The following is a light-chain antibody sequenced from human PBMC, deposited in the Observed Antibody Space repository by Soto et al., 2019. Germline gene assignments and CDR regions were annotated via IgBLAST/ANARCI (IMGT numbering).Light chain of an antibody. Sequence: EIVMTQSPATLSVSPGERATLSCRASQSVSSYLAWYQQKPGQAPRLLIYDASNRATGIPARFSGSGSGTDFTLTISSLEPEDFAVDDCQQRSNWPTFGQGTRLEIK. CDR3: QQRSNWPT. J-gene: IGKJ5*01. CDR1: QSVSSY. V-gene: IGKV3-11*01. CDR2: DAS.